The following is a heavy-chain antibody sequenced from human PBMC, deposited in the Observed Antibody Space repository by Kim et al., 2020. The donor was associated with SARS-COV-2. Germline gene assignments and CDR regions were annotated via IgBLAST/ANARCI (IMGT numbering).Heavy chain of an antibody. V-gene: IGHV4-30-2*01. Sequence: SETLSLTCAVSGGSISSGGYSWSWIRQPPGKGLEWIGYIYHSGSTYYNPSLKSRVTISVDRSKNQFSLKLSSVTAADTAVYYCARVEALTGYPHGAFDIWGQGTMVTVSS. CDR1: GGSISSGGYS. D-gene: IGHD3-9*01. CDR2: IYHSGST. J-gene: IGHJ3*02. CDR3: ARVEALTGYPHGAFDI.